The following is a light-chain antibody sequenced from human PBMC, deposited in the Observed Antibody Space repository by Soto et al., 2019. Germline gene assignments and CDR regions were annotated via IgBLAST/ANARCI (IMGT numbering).Light chain of an antibody. J-gene: IGLJ1*01. CDR1: TSGVCGYNY. Sequence: SAPNQPRSVFGSPGQSVTPSCTGNTSGVCGYNYVSWYQQHPGKAPKLMIYDVSKRPSGVPDRFSGSKSGNTASLTISGLQAEDEADYYCCSYAGSYTLGVFGTGTKVTVL. V-gene: IGLV2-11*01. CDR3: CSYAGSYTLGV. CDR2: DVS.